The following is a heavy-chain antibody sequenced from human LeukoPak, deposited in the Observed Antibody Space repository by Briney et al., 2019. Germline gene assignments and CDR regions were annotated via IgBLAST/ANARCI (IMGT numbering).Heavy chain of an antibody. CDR3: ARHPGKVTNDWYFDL. D-gene: IGHD4-23*01. CDR2: INPNSGGT. J-gene: IGHJ2*01. CDR1: GYTFTGYY. Sequence: ASVKVSCKASGYTFTGYYIHWVRQAPGQGLEWMGWINPNSGGTNYAQKFQGRVTMTRDTSIITAYMELSRLSSDDTAVYYCARHPGKVTNDWYFDLWGRGTLVTVSS. V-gene: IGHV1-2*02.